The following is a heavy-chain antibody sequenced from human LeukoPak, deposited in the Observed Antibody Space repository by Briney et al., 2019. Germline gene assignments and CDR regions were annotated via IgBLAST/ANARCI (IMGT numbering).Heavy chain of an antibody. Sequence: ASVKVSCKASGYTFTSYDINWVRQATGQGLEWMGWMNPNSGNTGYAQKFRGRVTMTRNTSISTAYMELSSLRSEDTAVYYCARDSTPGYCSGGSCSPFDYWGQGTLVTVSS. V-gene: IGHV1-8*01. J-gene: IGHJ4*02. CDR3: ARDSTPGYCSGGSCSPFDY. CDR1: GYTFTSYD. D-gene: IGHD2-15*01. CDR2: MNPNSGNT.